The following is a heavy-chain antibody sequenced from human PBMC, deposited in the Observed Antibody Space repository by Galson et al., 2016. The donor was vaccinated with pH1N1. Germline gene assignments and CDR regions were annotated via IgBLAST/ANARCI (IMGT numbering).Heavy chain of an antibody. CDR3: AREDLVVGEGWDSGLDA. D-gene: IGHD2-21*01. CDR2: VHYSGNT. J-gene: IGHJ6*02. CDR1: GGSISGDGNY. Sequence: TLSLTCTVSGGSISGDGNYWSWVRQVPGKGLEWIGYVHYSGNTNYNPSLKSRVFISVDTSMNQSYLRLSSVTAADTAVYYCAREDLVVGEGWDSGLDAWGQGTTVTVSS. V-gene: IGHV4-31*03.